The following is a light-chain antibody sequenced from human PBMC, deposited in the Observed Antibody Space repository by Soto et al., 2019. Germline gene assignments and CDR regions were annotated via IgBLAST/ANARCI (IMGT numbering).Light chain of an antibody. CDR2: ATS. CDR1: QNINNW. V-gene: IGKV1-5*03. J-gene: IGKJ2*01. Sequence: DIQMTQSPSTLSASVGDTVTITCRATQNINNWLAWYQQKPGKAPKLLIYATSSAESGVPSRFSGSGSGTEFTLTISSLQPDDFATYYCQEYNRYYTFGQGTKLEIK. CDR3: QEYNRYYT.